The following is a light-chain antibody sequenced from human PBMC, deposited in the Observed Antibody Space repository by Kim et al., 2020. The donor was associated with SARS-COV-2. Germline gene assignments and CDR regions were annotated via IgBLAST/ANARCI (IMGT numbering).Light chain of an antibody. CDR3: CSYAGSYTLL. J-gene: IGLJ2*01. CDR1: GRGVGTCDY. V-gene: IGLV2-11*01. CDR2: DGS. Sequence: GQSGAGSGSGAGRGVGTCDYVSWYEQGPGKAPKRRIYDGSQRPGGVPDRFAGCRSGNAASRAVSGRQAEDEADYYCCSYAGSYTLLFGGGTQLAVL.